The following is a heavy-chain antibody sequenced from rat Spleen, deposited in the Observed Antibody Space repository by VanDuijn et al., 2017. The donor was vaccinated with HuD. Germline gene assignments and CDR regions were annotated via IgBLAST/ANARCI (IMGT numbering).Heavy chain of an antibody. V-gene: IGHV5-29*01. D-gene: IGHD1-6*01. Sequence: EVQLVESGGGLVQPGRSLKLSCAASGFTFSNYGMAWVRQAPTKGLEWVATIIYDGSRTYYRDSVKGRFTISRDNAKNTQYLQMDSLRSEDTATYYCATGPRILRLDWFAYWGQGTLVTVSS. CDR3: ATGPRILRLDWFAY. J-gene: IGHJ3*01. CDR2: IIYDGSRT. CDR1: GFTFSNYG.